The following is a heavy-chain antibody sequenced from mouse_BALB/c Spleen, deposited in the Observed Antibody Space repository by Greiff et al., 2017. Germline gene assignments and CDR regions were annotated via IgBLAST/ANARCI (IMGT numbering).Heavy chain of an antibody. CDR2: ISTYYGDA. V-gene: IGHV1-67*01. D-gene: IGHD1-1*01. CDR1: GYTFTDYA. J-gene: IGHJ4*01. CDR3: ARVYYGSSYAMDY. Sequence: VQLQQSGPELVRPGVSVKISCKGSGYTFTDYAMHWVKQSHAKSLEWIGVISTYYGDASYNQKFKGKATMTVDKSSSTAYMELARLTSEDSAIYYCARVYYGSSYAMDYWGQGTSVTVSS.